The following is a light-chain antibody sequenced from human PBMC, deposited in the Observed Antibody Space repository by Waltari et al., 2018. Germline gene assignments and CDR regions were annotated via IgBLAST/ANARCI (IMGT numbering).Light chain of an antibody. CDR1: RSDVGGCNV. V-gene: IGLV2-23*01. J-gene: IGLJ2*01. CDR3: CSYAGSFILV. Sequence: QSALTPPAYVSGSPGQLITTPCTGTRSDVGGCNVVSWYQEHPVKAPKLMIYEDSKRPSGVSNRFSGSKSGNTASLTISGLQAEDEADYYCCSYAGSFILVFGGGTKLTVL. CDR2: EDS.